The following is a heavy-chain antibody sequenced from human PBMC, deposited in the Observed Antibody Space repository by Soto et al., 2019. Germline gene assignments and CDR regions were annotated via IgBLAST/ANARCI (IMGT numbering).Heavy chain of an antibody. CDR2: ISYDGSNK. V-gene: IGHV3-30*18. CDR3: AKDVGVPYYFDY. Sequence: RLSCAASGFTFSSYGMHWVRQAPGKGLEWVAVISYDGSNKYYADSVKGRFTISRDNSKNTLYLQMNSLRAEDTAVYYCAKDVGVPYYFDYWGQGTLVTVSS. J-gene: IGHJ4*02. CDR1: GFTFSSYG. D-gene: IGHD2-21*01.